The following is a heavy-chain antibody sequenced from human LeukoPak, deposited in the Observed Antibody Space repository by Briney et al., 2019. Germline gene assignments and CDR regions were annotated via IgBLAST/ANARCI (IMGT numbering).Heavy chain of an antibody. J-gene: IGHJ3*02. V-gene: IGHV4-59*08. CDR3: ASWRGDAFDI. Sequence: SETLSLTCTVSGGSISSYYWSWIRQPPGQGLEWIGYIYYSGSTNYNPSLKSRVTISVDTSKNQFSLKLSSVTAADTAVYYCASWRGDAFDIWGQGTMVTVSS. CDR2: IYYSGST. D-gene: IGHD3-10*01. CDR1: GGSISSYY.